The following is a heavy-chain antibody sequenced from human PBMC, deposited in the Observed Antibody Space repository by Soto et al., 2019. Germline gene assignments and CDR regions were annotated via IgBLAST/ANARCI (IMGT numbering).Heavy chain of an antibody. D-gene: IGHD3-3*01. J-gene: IGHJ5*01. CDR2: ISGSGGST. CDR3: AKDAYYDFWSGYWQNLFDS. Sequence: PGGSLRLSCAASGFTFSSYAMSWVRQAPGKGLEWVSAISGSGGSTYYADSVKGRFTISRDNSKNTLYLQMNSLRAEDTAVYYCAKDAYYDFWSGYWQNLFDSWGQGSLVIVSS. V-gene: IGHV3-23*01. CDR1: GFTFSSYA.